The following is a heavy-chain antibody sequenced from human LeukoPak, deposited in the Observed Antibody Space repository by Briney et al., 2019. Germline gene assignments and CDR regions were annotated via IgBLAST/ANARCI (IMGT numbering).Heavy chain of an antibody. J-gene: IGHJ4*02. V-gene: IGHV3-66*02. Sequence: GGSLRLSCVVSGFTVSSSYMSWVRQAPGKGLDWVSVIYAGDNTYYADSVKGRFTISRDNSKNTLSLQMNSLRVEDTAIYYCATLFVATAPPDYWGQGTLVTVSS. CDR3: ATLFVATAPPDY. CDR1: GFTVSSSY. D-gene: IGHD5-18*01. CDR2: IYAGDNT.